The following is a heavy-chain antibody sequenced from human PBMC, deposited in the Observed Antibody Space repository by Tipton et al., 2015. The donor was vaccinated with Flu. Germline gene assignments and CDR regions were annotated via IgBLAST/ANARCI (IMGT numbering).Heavy chain of an antibody. J-gene: IGHJ5*02. CDR3: ARGSSWFDP. CDR1: GGSFSGYY. D-gene: IGHD6-13*01. CDR2: INHSGST. Sequence: TLSLTCAVYGGSFSGYYWSWVRQPPGKGLEWIGEINHSGSTNYNPSLKSRVTISVDTSKNQFSLKLSSVTAADTAVYYCARGSSWFDPWGQGTLVTVSS. V-gene: IGHV4-34*01.